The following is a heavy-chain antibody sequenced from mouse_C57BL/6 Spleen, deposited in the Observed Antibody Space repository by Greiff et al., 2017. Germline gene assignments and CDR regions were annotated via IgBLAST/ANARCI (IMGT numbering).Heavy chain of an antibody. CDR1: GYTFTSYW. J-gene: IGHJ1*03. CDR2: IDPSDSYT. D-gene: IGHD1-1*01. CDR3: ASLYYYGSRSGYFDV. Sequence: VQLQQPGAELVRPGTSVKLSCKASGYTFTSYWMHWVKQRPGQGLEWIGVIDPSDSYTNYNQKLQGKATLTVDTSSSTAYMQLSSLTSEDSAVYYCASLYYYGSRSGYFDVWGTGTTVTVSS. V-gene: IGHV1-59*01.